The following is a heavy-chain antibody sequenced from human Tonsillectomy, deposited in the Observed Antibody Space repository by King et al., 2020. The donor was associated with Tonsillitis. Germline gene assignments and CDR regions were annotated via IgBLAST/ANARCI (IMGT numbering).Heavy chain of an antibody. V-gene: IGHV3-23*04. CDR3: AKDWGSKGVVITHDAFDI. CDR1: GFTFSSYA. Sequence: VQLVESGGGLVQPGGSLRLSCAASGFTFSSYAMSWVRQAPGKGLEWVSAISGSGGSTYYADSVKGRVTISRDHSKNTLYLQMNSLRAEDTAVYYCAKDWGSKGVVITHDAFDIWGQGTMVTVSS. J-gene: IGHJ3*02. D-gene: IGHD3-22*01. CDR2: ISGSGGST.